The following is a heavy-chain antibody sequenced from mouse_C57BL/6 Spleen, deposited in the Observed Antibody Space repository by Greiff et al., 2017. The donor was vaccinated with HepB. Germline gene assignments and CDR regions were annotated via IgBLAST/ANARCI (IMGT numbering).Heavy chain of an antibody. CDR2: ISSGGSYT. CDR1: GFTFSSYG. CDR3: ARGLYYGNYDYAMDY. Sequence: DVHLVESGGDLVKPGGSLKLSCAASGFTFSSYGMSWVRQTPDKRLEWVATISSGGSYTYYPDSVKGRFTISRDNAKNTLYLQMSSLKSEDTAMYYCARGLYYGNYDYAMDYWGQGTSVTVSS. V-gene: IGHV5-6*01. J-gene: IGHJ4*01. D-gene: IGHD2-1*01.